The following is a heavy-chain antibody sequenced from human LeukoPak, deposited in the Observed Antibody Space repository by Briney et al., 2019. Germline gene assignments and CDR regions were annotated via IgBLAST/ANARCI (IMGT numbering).Heavy chain of an antibody. J-gene: IGHJ4*02. CDR2: INHSGST. CDR1: GGSFSGYY. CDR3: ARRPGYDFWSGYYYFDY. V-gene: IGHV4-34*01. D-gene: IGHD3-3*01. Sequence: SETLSLTCAVYGGSFSGYYWSWIRQPPGKGLEWIGEINHSGSTNYNPSLKSRVTISVDTSKNQFSLKLSSVTAADTAVYYCARRPGYDFWSGYYYFDYWGQGTLVTVSS.